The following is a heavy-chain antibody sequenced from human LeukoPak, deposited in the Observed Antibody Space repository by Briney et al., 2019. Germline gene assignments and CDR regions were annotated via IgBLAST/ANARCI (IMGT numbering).Heavy chain of an antibody. J-gene: IGHJ4*02. CDR1: GYTFTNYG. CDR3: ARDGTSTDDC. D-gene: IGHD4-17*01. Sequence: ASVKVSCKASGYTFTNYGISWVRQAPGQGLEWMGWISGHNVNANYAQKFQGRVTMTTDTSTSTAYVELRSLRSDDTAIYFCARDGTSTDDCWGQGTLVTVSS. V-gene: IGHV1-18*01. CDR2: ISGHNVNA.